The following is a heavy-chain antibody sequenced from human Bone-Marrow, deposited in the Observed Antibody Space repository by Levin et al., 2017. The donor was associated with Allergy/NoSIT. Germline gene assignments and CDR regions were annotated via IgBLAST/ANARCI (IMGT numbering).Heavy chain of an antibody. D-gene: IGHD6-19*01. CDR2: INREGGDI. CDR1: GFTFSDTW. V-gene: IGHV3-7*01. CDR3: SRNLGGYRLDS. J-gene: IGHJ4*02. Sequence: GGSLRLSWVGSGFTFSDTWMTGVRQAPGRGLEWVANINREGGDIKYVDSVKGRFTISRDNAKKSLYLQMNTLRVDDTAVYYCSRNLGGYRLDSWGQGTLVTVSS.